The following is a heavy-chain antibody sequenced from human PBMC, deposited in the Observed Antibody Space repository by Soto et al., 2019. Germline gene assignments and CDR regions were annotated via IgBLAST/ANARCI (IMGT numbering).Heavy chain of an antibody. CDR1: GGSFSGYY. J-gene: IGHJ4*02. D-gene: IGHD3-22*01. Sequence: XATLCLPCRVYGGSFSGYYWSWIRQPPGKGLEWIREINHSGSTNYNPSLKSRVTISVDTSKNQFSLKLSSVTAADTAVYYCARGLSRYYYDSSGYYPSDGTLGYWGQGTLVTVSS. CDR3: ARGLSRYYYDSSGYYPSDGTLGY. CDR2: INHSGST. V-gene: IGHV4-34*01.